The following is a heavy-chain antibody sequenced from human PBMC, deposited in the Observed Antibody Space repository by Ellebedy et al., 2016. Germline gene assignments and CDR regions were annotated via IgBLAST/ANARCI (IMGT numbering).Heavy chain of an antibody. CDR2: IDSSDSET. CDR3: ARARLYFGDYYYDY. Sequence: GESLKISCKGSGYSFTSYWIGWVRQMPGKGLEWLGRIDSSDSETNYSPSLQGHVTFSFDKSISTAYLQWTGLKASDTAIYYCARARLYFGDYYYDYWGQGTLVTVSS. J-gene: IGHJ4*02. V-gene: IGHV5-10-1*01. CDR1: GYSFTSYW. D-gene: IGHD3-10*01.